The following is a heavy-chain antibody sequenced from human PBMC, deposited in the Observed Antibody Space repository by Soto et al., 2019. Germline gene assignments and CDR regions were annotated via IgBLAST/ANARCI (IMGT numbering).Heavy chain of an antibody. CDR1: GGSISSGGYY. CDR2: IYYSGST. J-gene: IGHJ4*02. Sequence: SETLSLTCTVSGGSISSGGYYWSRIRQHPGKGLEWIGYIYYSGSTYYNPSLKSRVTISVDTSKNQFSLKLSSVTAADTAVYYCARMTTVLFDYWGQGTLVTVSS. CDR3: ARMTTVLFDY. V-gene: IGHV4-31*03. D-gene: IGHD4-17*01.